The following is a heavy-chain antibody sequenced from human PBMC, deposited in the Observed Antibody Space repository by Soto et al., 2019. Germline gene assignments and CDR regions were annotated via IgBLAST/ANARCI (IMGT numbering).Heavy chain of an antibody. CDR2: MSWDGSDE. V-gene: IGHV3-30*18. CDR3: AKEGCSGGICYGFDY. J-gene: IGHJ4*02. CDR1: GFTFSSYG. Sequence: QVQLVESGGGVVQPGRSLRLSCAASGFTFSSYGMHWVRQAPGKGLEWVAVMSWDGSDEFYEETMKGRFTVSRDNSRNTLYLQMNSLRPEDTAVYYCAKEGCSGGICYGFDYWGQGTLVTVSS. D-gene: IGHD2-15*01.